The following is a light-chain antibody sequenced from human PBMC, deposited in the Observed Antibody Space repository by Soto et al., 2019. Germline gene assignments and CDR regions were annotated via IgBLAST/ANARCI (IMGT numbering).Light chain of an antibody. V-gene: IGKV3-15*01. J-gene: IGKJ2*01. Sequence: EIVITQSPATLSVSPGERATLSCRASQSVSSSLAWYQQKPGQAPRLLIYGASTRATGIPARFSGSGSGTEFTLTISSLQSEDFAVYYCQQYNNWPPAGYTFGQGTKVDIK. CDR3: QQYNNWPPAGYT. CDR2: GAS. CDR1: QSVSSS.